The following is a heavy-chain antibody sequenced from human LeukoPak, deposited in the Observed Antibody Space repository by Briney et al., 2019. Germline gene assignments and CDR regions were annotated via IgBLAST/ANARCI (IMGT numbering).Heavy chain of an antibody. D-gene: IGHD3-10*01. V-gene: IGHV3-33*01. Sequence: GGSLRLSCAASGFTFSNYGFFWVRQTPGKGLDWVALIWSDGSKKYYVDSAKGRFTISRDDSKNTLYLQMNSLRAEDTAAYYCARDLGDFSSGTSYFDYWGQGALVTVSS. J-gene: IGHJ4*02. CDR1: GFTFSNYG. CDR2: IWSDGSKK. CDR3: ARDLGDFSSGTSYFDY.